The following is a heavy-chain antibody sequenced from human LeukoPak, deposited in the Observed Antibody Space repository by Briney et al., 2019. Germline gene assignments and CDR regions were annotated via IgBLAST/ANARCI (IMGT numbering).Heavy chain of an antibody. V-gene: IGHV4-34*01. J-gene: IGHJ4*02. Sequence: SETLSLTCAVYGGSFSTYYWSWIRQPPGKGPEWIGEIDHRGSTNYNPSLKIRVTISVDTSKGQFSLNLNSVTAADTAVHFCARRGGGPYPYYFDSWGQGALVTVSS. CDR2: IDHRGST. CDR3: ARRGGGPYPYYFDS. D-gene: IGHD2-15*01. CDR1: GGSFSTYY.